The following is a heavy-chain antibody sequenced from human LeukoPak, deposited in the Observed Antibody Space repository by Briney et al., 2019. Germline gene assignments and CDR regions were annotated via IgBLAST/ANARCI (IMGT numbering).Heavy chain of an antibody. CDR2: ISGSSSYI. D-gene: IGHD1-26*01. V-gene: IGHV3-21*01. J-gene: IGHJ4*02. CDR1: GLTFSNYS. CDR3: ARVLSRGGSSRGLAY. Sequence: GGSLRLSCTASGLTFSNYSLNWVRQAPGKGLEWVSFISGSSSYIYYADSVKGGFTISRDNAKNSVYLQMNSLRDEDTALYYCARVLSRGGSSRGLAYWGQGTLVTVSS.